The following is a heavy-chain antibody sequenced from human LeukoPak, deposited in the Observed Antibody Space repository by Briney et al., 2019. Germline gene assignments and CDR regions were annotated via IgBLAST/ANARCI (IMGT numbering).Heavy chain of an antibody. Sequence: PGGSLRLSCAASGFTFSSYSMNWVRQAPGKGLEWVSYISSSSSTIYYADSVKGRFTISRDNAKNSLYLQMNSLRAEDTAVYYCAREPDYYGSGSPTGDDPWGQGTLVTVSS. CDR1: GFTFSSYS. CDR2: ISSSSSTI. J-gene: IGHJ5*02. V-gene: IGHV3-48*01. CDR3: AREPDYYGSGSPTGDDP. D-gene: IGHD3-10*01.